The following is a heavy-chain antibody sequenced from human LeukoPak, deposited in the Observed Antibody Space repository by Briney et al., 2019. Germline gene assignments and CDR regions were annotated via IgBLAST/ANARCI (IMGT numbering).Heavy chain of an antibody. CDR2: INTDGSST. Sequence: PGGSLRLSCAASGFTFSSHSMNWVRQAPGKGLVWASRINTDGSSTNYAGSVKGRFTISRDNAKNSLHLQMNSLRAEDTAIYYCARVRGYGSESFDYWGQGTLVTVSS. D-gene: IGHD3-10*01. V-gene: IGHV3-74*01. CDR1: GFTFSSHS. CDR3: ARVRGYGSESFDY. J-gene: IGHJ4*02.